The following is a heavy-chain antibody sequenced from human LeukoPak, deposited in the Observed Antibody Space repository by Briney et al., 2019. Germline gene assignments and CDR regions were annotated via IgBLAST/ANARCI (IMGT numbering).Heavy chain of an antibody. CDR2: IIPIFGTA. CDR3: ARTPRPYDSSGYYPD. V-gene: IGHV1-69*13. Sequence: SVKVSCKASGGTFSSYAISWVRQAPGQGLEWMGGIIPIFGTANYAQKFQGRVTITADESTSTAYMELSSLRSEDTAVYYCARTPRPYDSSGYYPDWGQGTLVTVSS. CDR1: GGTFSSYA. D-gene: IGHD3-22*01. J-gene: IGHJ4*02.